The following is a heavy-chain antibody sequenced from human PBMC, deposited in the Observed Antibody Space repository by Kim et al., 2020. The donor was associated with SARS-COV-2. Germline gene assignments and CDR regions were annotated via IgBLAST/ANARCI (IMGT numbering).Heavy chain of an antibody. CDR3: ARDEDRQGWYFDL. V-gene: IGHV3-53*01. Sequence: GGSLRLSCAASGFTVSSNYMSWVRQAPGKGLEWVSVIYSGGSTYYADSVKGRFTISRDNSENTLYLQMNSLRAEDTAVYYCARDEDRQGWYFDLWGRGTLVTVSS. J-gene: IGHJ2*01. D-gene: IGHD2-15*01. CDR2: IYSGGST. CDR1: GFTVSSNY.